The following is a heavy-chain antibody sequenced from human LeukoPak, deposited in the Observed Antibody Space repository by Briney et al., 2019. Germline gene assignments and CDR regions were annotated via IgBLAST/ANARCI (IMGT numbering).Heavy chain of an antibody. D-gene: IGHD1-26*01. CDR3: ARQEGLSGSYPDYYSMDV. CDR2: INHSGST. J-gene: IGHJ6*02. Sequence: SETLSLTCAVYGGSFSGYYWSWIRQPPGKGLEWIGEINHSGSTNYSPSLKSRVIISVDTPQNQFSLKLSSVTAADTAVYYCARQEGLSGSYPDYYSMDVWGRGTTVTVSS. CDR1: GGSFSGYY. V-gene: IGHV4-34*01.